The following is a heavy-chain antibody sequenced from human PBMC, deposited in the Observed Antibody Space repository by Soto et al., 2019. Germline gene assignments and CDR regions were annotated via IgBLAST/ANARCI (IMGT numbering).Heavy chain of an antibody. V-gene: IGHV3-30-3*01. CDR3: PREGHGDWFDP. D-gene: IGHD3-10*01. J-gene: IGHJ5*02. Sequence: QVHLVESGGGVVQPGRSLRLSCAASGFTFSTYAMHWVRQAPGKGLERVATISDDGTNKYYADSVKGRFTISRDNSKDTLYLQMNSLRAEDTAVYYCPREGHGDWFDPWGQGTLVTVSS. CDR1: GFTFSTYA. CDR2: ISDDGTNK.